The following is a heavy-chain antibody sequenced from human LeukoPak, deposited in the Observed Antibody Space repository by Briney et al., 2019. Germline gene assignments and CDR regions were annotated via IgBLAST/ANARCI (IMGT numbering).Heavy chain of an antibody. V-gene: IGHV4-31*03. J-gene: IGHJ5*02. CDR2: IYYSGST. CDR3: ARDVGYSYGYWFDP. Sequence: SETLSLTCTVSGGSISSGGYYWSWIRQHPGKGLEWIGYIYYSGSTYYNPSLKSRVTISVDTSKNQFSLKLSSVTAADTAVYYCARDVGYSYGYWFDPWGQGTLVVVSS. CDR1: GGSISSGGYY. D-gene: IGHD5-18*01.